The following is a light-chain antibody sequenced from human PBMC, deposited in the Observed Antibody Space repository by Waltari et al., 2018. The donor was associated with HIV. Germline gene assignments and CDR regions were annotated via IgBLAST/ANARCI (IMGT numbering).Light chain of an antibody. J-gene: IGKJ3*01. Sequence: IQLTQSPSSLSASVGDTIIIACRTSQIIDRNLNWYQQKPGSAPKLLVYGASHLLSGVPARFSGSGSGTDFALTIRGLQAEDFATYFCQQSYNTPPTFGPGTSMDVK. CDR3: QQSYNTPPT. V-gene: IGKV1-39*01. CDR1: QIIDRN. CDR2: GAS.